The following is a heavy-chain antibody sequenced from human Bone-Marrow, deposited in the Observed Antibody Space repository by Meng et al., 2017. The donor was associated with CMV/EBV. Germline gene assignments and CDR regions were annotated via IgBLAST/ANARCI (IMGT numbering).Heavy chain of an antibody. V-gene: IGHV3-21*01. CDR2: ISSSSSYI. J-gene: IGHJ4*02. CDR1: GFTFSHYA. Sequence: GESLKISCVASGFTFSHYAMNWVRQAPGKGLEWVSSISSSSSYIYYADSVKGRFTISRDNAKNSLYLQMNSLRAEDTAVYYCARGPRSGVVIDFFDYWGQGTLVTVSS. CDR3: ARGPRSGVVIDFFDY. D-gene: IGHD3-3*01.